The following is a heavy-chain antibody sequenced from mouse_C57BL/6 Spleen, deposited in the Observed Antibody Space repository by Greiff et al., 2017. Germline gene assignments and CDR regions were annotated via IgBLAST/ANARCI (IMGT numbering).Heavy chain of an antibody. J-gene: IGHJ2*01. Sequence: QVQLKQSGAELVRPGTSVKMSCKASGYTFTNYWIGWAKQRPGHGLEWIGDIYPGGGYTNYNEKFKGKATLTADKSSSTAYMQFSSLTSEDSAIYYCARAEDYYGSSYDYWGQGTTLTVSS. D-gene: IGHD1-1*01. CDR1: GYTFTNYW. CDR2: IYPGGGYT. CDR3: ARAEDYYGSSYDY. V-gene: IGHV1-63*01.